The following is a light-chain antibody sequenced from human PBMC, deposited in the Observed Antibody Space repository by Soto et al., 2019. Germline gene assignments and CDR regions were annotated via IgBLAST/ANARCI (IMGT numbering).Light chain of an antibody. J-gene: IGLJ1*01. CDR2: AVS. V-gene: IGLV2-14*01. CDR3: SSHNSSTTGV. CDR1: SSDVGGDNY. Sequence: QSALTQPASVSGSPGQSITISCTGTSSDVGGDNYVSWYQQYPGKAPKLMIYAVSNRPSGVSNRFSGSNSANTASLTISGLQGEEEAYYYCSSHNSSTTGVFGTGTKLTVL.